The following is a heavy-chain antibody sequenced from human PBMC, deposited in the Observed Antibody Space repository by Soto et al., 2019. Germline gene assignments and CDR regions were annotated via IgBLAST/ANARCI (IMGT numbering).Heavy chain of an antibody. J-gene: IGHJ4*02. CDR3: VRDLAGAVVTAANGLGLGDY. D-gene: IGHD2-2*01. CDR1: GGTFSSYA. V-gene: IGHV1-69*01. CDR2: IIPIFGTA. Sequence: QVQLVQSGAEVKKPGSSVKVSCKASGGTFSSYAISWVRQAPGQGLEWMGGIIPIFGTANYAQKFQGRVTITAEQSTSTAYMELSSLRSEDTAVYYCVRDLAGAVVTAANGLGLGDYWGQGTLVTVSS.